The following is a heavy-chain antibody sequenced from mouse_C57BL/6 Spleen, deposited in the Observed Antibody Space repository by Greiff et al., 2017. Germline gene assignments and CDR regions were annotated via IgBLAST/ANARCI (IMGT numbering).Heavy chain of an antibody. CDR3: ARSGVTRVDY. CDR1: GYAFSSSW. J-gene: IGHJ2*01. D-gene: IGHD2-2*01. CDR2: IYPGDGDT. V-gene: IGHV1-82*01. Sequence: VQLQQSGPELVKPGASVKISCKASGYAFSSSWMNWVKQRPGKGLEWIGRIYPGDGDTNYNGKFKGKATLTADKSSSTAYMQLSSLTSEDSAVXFCARSGVTRVDYWGQGTTLTVSS.